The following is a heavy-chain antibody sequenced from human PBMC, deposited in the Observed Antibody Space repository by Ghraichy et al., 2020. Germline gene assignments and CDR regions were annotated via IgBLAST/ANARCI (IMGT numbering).Heavy chain of an antibody. CDR1: GFTFSSYA. CDR2: ISGSGGST. D-gene: IGHD1-26*01. J-gene: IGHJ6*02. Sequence: GGSLRLSCAASGFTFSSYAMSWVRQAPGKGLEWVSAISGSGGSTYYADSVKGRFTISRDNSKNTLYLQMNSLRAEDTAVYYCAKDLAVGAPAYYYYGMDVWGQGTTVTVSS. V-gene: IGHV3-23*01. CDR3: AKDLAVGAPAYYYYGMDV.